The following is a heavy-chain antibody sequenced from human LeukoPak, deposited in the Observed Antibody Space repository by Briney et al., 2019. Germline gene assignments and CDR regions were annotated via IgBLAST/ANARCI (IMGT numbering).Heavy chain of an antibody. D-gene: IGHD3-22*01. CDR2: IYSSGTT. CDR1: GGSISGSY. CDR3: VRSSGYYTY. J-gene: IGHJ4*02. V-gene: IGHV4-59*01. Sequence: SETLSLTCTVSGGSISGSYWSWIRQPPGKGLEWIASIYSSGTTNYNPSLKSRITISVDTSKNQFSLKLSSVTAADTAVYYCVRSSGYYTYWGQGTLVTDSP.